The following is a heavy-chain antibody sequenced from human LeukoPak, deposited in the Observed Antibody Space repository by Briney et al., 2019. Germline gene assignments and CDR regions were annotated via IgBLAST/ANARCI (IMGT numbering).Heavy chain of an antibody. CDR2: IISTSSYI. V-gene: IGHV3-21*01. Sequence: PGGSLRLSCAASGFTFSIYTLNWVRQAPGRGLEWVSSIISTSSYIYYADSVKGRFTISRDNAKNSLSLQMNSLRAEDTAVYYCARDRGPYCSGGSCYNYWGQGTLVTVSS. CDR3: ARDRGPYCSGGSCYNY. J-gene: IGHJ4*02. D-gene: IGHD2-15*01. CDR1: GFTFSIYT.